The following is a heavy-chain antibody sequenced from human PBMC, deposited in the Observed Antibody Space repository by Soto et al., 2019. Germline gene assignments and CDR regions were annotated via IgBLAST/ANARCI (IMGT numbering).Heavy chain of an antibody. J-gene: IGHJ6*02. V-gene: IGHV1-69*13. Sequence: SVKVSCKASGGTFISYAISWVRQAPGQGLEWMGGIIPIFGTANYAQKFQGRVTITADESTSTAYMELSSLRSEDTAVYYCARDRRNCSGGSCYSGGYYYYYGMDVWGQGTTVTVSS. CDR2: IIPIFGTA. CDR1: GGTFISYA. D-gene: IGHD2-15*01. CDR3: ARDRRNCSGGSCYSGGYYYYYGMDV.